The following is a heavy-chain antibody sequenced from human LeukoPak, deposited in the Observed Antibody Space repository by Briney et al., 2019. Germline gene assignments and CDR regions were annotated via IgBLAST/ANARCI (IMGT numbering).Heavy chain of an antibody. D-gene: IGHD2/OR15-2a*01. CDR2: INPNSGGT. CDR1: GYTFTGYY. Sequence: GASVKVSCKASGYTFTGYYMHWVRQAPGQGLEWMGWINPNSGGTKYVQKYQGRVTMTRDTSISTAYMELSRLTSDDTAVYYCARDGVGCNSSTCPTPYWGQGTLVTVSS. V-gene: IGHV1-2*02. J-gene: IGHJ4*02. CDR3: ARDGVGCNSSTCPTPY.